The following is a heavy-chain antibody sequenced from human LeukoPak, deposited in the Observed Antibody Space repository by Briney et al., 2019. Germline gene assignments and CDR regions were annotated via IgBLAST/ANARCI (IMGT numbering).Heavy chain of an antibody. J-gene: IGHJ5*01. CDR3: AKQVGSSWLFDS. D-gene: IGHD6-13*01. V-gene: IGHV3-23*01. CDR1: GFTFSTYA. CDR2: VSGSGTYT. Sequence: PGGSLRLSCAASGFTFSTYAMTWVRQAPGKGLEWVSVVSGSGTYTYYADSLKGRFTISRDNSKNTLYLEMKSLRADDTAVYYCAKQVGSSWLFDSWGQGTLVTVSS.